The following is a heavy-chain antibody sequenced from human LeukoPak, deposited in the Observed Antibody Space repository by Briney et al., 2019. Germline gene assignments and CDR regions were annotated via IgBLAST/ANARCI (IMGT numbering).Heavy chain of an antibody. Sequence: GGSLRLSCAASGFTFSSYWMSWVRQAPGKGLEWVANIKQDGSEKYYVDSVKGRFTISRDNAKNSLYLQMNSLSAEDTAVYYCGSIGSSWYEDYCGQGTRVTVSS. D-gene: IGHD6-13*01. CDR3: GSIGSSWYEDY. CDR1: GFTFSSYW. V-gene: IGHV3-7*01. J-gene: IGHJ4*02. CDR2: IKQDGSEK.